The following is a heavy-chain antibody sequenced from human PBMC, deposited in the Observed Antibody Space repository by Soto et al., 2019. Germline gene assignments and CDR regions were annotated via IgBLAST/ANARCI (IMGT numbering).Heavy chain of an antibody. V-gene: IGHV3-49*03. J-gene: IGHJ4*02. CDR2: IRSKAYGGTT. D-gene: IGHD3-10*02. CDR1: GFTFGDYA. CDR3: TRLMFRSRPRPFDY. Sequence: GGSVRLSCTASGFTFGDYAMSWFRQAPGKGLEWVGFIRSKAYGGTTEYAASVKGRFTISRDDSKSIAYLKMNSLKTEDTAVYYCTRLMFRSRPRPFDYRGQVTLVTVSS.